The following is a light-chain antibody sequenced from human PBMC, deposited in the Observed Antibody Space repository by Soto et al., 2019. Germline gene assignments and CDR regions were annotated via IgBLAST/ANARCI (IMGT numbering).Light chain of an antibody. CDR3: GSWGSSVTGSFYV. Sequence: QSVLTQPPSVSAAPGLTVTISCSGDTSNIGSNYVSWYQQVPGKAPKLLIYDNENRPSGIPDRFSGSRSGTSATLAITGLQTGDEAIYYCGSWGSSVTGSFYVFGSATKVTVL. V-gene: IGLV1-51*01. CDR1: TSNIGSNY. CDR2: DNE. J-gene: IGLJ1*01.